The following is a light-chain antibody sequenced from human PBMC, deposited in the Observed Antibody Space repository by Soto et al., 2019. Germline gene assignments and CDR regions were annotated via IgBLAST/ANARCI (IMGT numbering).Light chain of an antibody. CDR1: QSVSSD. V-gene: IGKV3-15*01. CDR2: GAS. CDR3: QQYDNWPPMYT. Sequence: EIVMTQSPATLSVSPGERATLSCRASQSVSSDLAWYQQKPGQAPRLLIFGASTRATGIPARFIGSGSGTYFTLTISSLQSEDFAVYYCQQYDNWPPMYTFGQGNKLEIK. J-gene: IGKJ2*01.